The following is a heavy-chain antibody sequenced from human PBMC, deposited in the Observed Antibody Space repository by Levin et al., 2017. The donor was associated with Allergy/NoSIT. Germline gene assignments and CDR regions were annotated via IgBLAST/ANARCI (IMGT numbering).Heavy chain of an antibody. CDR1: GFTFSSYW. D-gene: IGHD2-21*02. Sequence: GGSLRLSCAASGFTFSSYWMSWVRQAPGKGLEWVASIKRDGSEKYYVDSVKGRLTISRDNAKNSQYLQMNSLRAEDTAVYYCARQYCGGDCYSGGWYFDLWGRGTLVTVSS. J-gene: IGHJ2*01. CDR3: ARQYCGGDCYSGGWYFDL. CDR2: IKRDGSEK. V-gene: IGHV3-7*01.